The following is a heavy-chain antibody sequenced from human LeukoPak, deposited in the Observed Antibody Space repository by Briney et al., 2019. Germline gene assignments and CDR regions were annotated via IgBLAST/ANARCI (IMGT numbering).Heavy chain of an antibody. J-gene: IGHJ6*02. V-gene: IGHV4-34*01. D-gene: IGHD3-9*01. CDR1: GGSFRVYY. CDR2: INHSRST. CDR3: ARGQEYYDILTGSYYGMDV. Sequence: PSETLSLTCAVYGGSFRVYYWSWIRQPPGRGVEWSGEINHSRSTNYNPSLKSRVPISVDTTKKQFSLKLSSVTAADTAVYYCARGQEYYDILTGSYYGMDVWGQGTTVTVSS.